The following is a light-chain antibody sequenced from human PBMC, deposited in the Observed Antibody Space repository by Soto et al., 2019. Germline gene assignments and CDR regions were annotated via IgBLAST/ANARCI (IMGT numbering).Light chain of an antibody. CDR1: QSISNW. Sequence: DIQMTQSPSTLSASVGDRVTITCRASQSISNWLAWYQQKPGKAPKLLISGASSLESGVPSRFSGSGSGKEFALTISSRKPDDFATYYCQQYDSYSYTFGKGTKADIK. V-gene: IGKV1-5*01. CDR3: QQYDSYSYT. CDR2: GAS. J-gene: IGKJ2*01.